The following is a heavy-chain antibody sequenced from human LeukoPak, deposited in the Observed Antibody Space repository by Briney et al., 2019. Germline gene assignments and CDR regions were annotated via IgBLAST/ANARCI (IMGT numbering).Heavy chain of an antibody. CDR1: GFTFSSYA. J-gene: IGHJ3*02. V-gene: IGHV3-23*01. D-gene: IGHD3-10*01. CDR2: ISGSGGST. CDR3: AKDFQWFGDVGGAFDI. Sequence: GGSLRLSCAASGFTFSSYAMSWVRQAPGKGLEWVSAISGSGGSTYYADSVKGRFTISRDNSKNTLYLQMNSLRAEDTAVYYCAKDFQWFGDVGGAFDIWGQGTMVTVSS.